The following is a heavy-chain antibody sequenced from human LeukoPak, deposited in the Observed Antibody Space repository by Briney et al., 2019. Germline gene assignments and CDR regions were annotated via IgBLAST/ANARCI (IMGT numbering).Heavy chain of an antibody. CDR1: GYTFTSYD. J-gene: IGHJ6*02. V-gene: IGHV1-8*01. CDR2: MNPNSGNT. CDR3: ARALYYDILTGYSYGMDV. Sequence: ASVKVSCKASGYTFTSYDINWARQATGQGLEWMGWMNPNSGNTGYAQKFQGRVTMTRNTSISTAYMELSSLRSEDTAVYYCARALYYDILTGYSYGMDVWGQGTTVTVSS. D-gene: IGHD3-9*01.